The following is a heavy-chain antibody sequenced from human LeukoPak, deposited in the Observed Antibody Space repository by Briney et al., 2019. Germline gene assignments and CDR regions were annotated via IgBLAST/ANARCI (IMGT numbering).Heavy chain of an antibody. CDR2: IYSGGST. J-gene: IGHJ4*02. CDR3: AKDPDCTSGVCYTFFDY. CDR1: GFTVSSNY. Sequence: GGSLRLSCAASGFTVSSNYMSWVRQAPGKGLEWVSVIYSGGSTYYAGSVKGRFTISRDNSKNTLYLQMNSLRAEDTAVYYCAKDPDCTSGVCYTFFDYWGQGTLVTVSS. V-gene: IGHV3-53*01. D-gene: IGHD2-8*01.